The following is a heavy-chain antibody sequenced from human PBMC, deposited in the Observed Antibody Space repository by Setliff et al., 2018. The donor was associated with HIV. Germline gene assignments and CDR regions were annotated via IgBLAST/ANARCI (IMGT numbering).Heavy chain of an antibody. Sequence: PGGSLRLSCGASGFTFSNYAMSWVRQAPGEGLEWVSAILSTGERTFYADSVKGRFTISRDNSKNTVYLQMNSLRAEDTAEYYCAKELAASGLGYFDSWGRGILVTVSS. CDR3: AKELAASGLGYFDS. CDR2: ILSTGERT. D-gene: IGHD3-22*01. CDR1: GFTFSNYA. J-gene: IGHJ4*02. V-gene: IGHV3-23*01.